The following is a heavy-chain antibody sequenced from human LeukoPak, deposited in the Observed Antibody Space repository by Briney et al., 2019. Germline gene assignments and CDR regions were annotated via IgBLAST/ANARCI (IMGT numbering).Heavy chain of an antibody. CDR1: GFTFSSYA. CDR3: ARDTYYYDSSGYSNWFDP. V-gene: IGHV3-30-3*01. J-gene: IGHJ5*02. D-gene: IGHD3-22*01. Sequence: GRSLRLSCAASGFTFSSYAMHWVRQAPGKGLEWVAVISYDGSNKYYADSVKGRFTISRDNSKSTLYLQMNSLRAEDTAVYYCARDTYYYDSSGYSNWFDPWGQGTLVTVSS. CDR2: ISYDGSNK.